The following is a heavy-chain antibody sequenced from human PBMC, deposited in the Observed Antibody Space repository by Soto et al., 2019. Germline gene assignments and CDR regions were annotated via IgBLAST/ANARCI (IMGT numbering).Heavy chain of an antibody. V-gene: IGHV4-59*08. Sequence: PSETLSLTCTVSGVSISSYYWSWIRQPPGKGLEWIGYIYYSGSTNYNPSLKSRVTISVDTSKNQFSLKLSSVTAADTAVYYCARHRDYFDYWGQGTLVTVSS. CDR1: GVSISSYY. CDR2: IYYSGST. CDR3: ARHRDYFDY. J-gene: IGHJ4*02.